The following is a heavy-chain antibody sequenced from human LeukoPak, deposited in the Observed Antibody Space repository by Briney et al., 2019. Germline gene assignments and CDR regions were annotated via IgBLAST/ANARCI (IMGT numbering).Heavy chain of an antibody. CDR2: IYYSGST. CDR3: ARGRIQLWLPYFDY. D-gene: IGHD5-18*01. CDR1: GGSISSYY. J-gene: IGHJ4*02. Sequence: PSETLSLTCTVSGGSISSYYWSWIRQPPGKGLEWIGYIYYSGSTNYNPSLKSRVTISVDTSKNQSSLKLSSVTAADTAVYYCARGRIQLWLPYFDYWGQGTLVTVSS. V-gene: IGHV4-59*01.